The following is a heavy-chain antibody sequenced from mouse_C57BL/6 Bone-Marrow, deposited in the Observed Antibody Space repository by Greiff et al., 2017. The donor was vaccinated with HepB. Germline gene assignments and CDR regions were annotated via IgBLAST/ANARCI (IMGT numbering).Heavy chain of an antibody. J-gene: IGHJ3*01. CDR3: APVLLWLLRFDY. D-gene: IGHD2-3*01. CDR1: GYTFTTYP. Sequence: QVQLQQSGAELVKPGASVKMSCKASGYTFTTYPIEWVKQNHGKSLEWIGNFHPYNDDTKYNEKFKGKATLTVDKSSSTVYLELSRLTSDDSAVYYCAPVLLWLLRFDYWGQGTLVTVAA. V-gene: IGHV1-47*01. CDR2: FHPYNDDT.